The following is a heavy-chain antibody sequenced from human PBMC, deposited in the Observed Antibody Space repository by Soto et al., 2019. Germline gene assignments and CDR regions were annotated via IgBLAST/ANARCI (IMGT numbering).Heavy chain of an antibody. CDR3: ARGRTNYYYGMDV. V-gene: IGHV3-48*03. CDR1: GFTFSSYE. CDR2: ISSSGSTI. Sequence: PGGSLRLSCAASGFTFSSYEMNWVRQAPGKGLEWVSYISSSGSTIYYADSVKGRFTISRDNAKNSLYLQMNSLRAEDTAVYYCARGRTNYYYGMDVWGQGTTVTVSS. J-gene: IGHJ6*02.